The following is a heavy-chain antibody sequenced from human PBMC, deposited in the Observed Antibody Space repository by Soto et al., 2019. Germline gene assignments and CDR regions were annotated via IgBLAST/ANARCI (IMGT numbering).Heavy chain of an antibody. CDR1: GGTFSSYA. D-gene: IGHD3-3*01. V-gene: IGHV1-69*01. J-gene: IGHJ5*02. CDR2: IIPIVGTA. Sequence: QVQLVQSGAEVQKPGSSVKVSCKASGGTFSSYAISWVRQAPGQGLEWMGGIIPIVGTANYAQKFQGRVTITADESTSTAYMELSSLRSEDTAVYYCASTYTIFGVVTYNWFDPWGQGTLVTVSS. CDR3: ASTYTIFGVVTYNWFDP.